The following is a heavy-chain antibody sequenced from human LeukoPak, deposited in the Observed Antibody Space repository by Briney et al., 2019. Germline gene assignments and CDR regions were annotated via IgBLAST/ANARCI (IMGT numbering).Heavy chain of an antibody. D-gene: IGHD5-24*01. CDR2: INHSGST. CDR1: GESFSGYY. CDR3: ARLYLPATRFDY. V-gene: IGHV4-34*01. J-gene: IGHJ4*02. Sequence: SETLSLTCAVYGESFSGYYWSWIRQPPGKGLEWIGEINHSGSTNYNPSLKGRVTISVDTSKNHFSLKLSSVTAADTAVYYCARLYLPATRFDYWGQGTLVTVSS.